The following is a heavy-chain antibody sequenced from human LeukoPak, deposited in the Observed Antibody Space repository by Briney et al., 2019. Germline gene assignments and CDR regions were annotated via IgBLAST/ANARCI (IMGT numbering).Heavy chain of an antibody. V-gene: IGHV4-59*08. CDR3: ATTPQRGYSYGWGTDAFDI. CDR2: IYYSGST. D-gene: IGHD5-18*01. CDR1: GGSMSSYY. J-gene: IGHJ3*02. Sequence: SETLSLTCTVSGGSMSSYYWSWIRQPPGKGLEWIGYIYYSGSTNYNPSLKSRVTISVDTSKNQFSLKLSSVTAADTAVYYCATTPQRGYSYGWGTDAFDIWGQGTMVTVSS.